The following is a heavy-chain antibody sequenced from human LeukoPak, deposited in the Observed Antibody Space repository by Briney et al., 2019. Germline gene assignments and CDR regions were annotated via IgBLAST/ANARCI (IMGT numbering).Heavy chain of an antibody. D-gene: IGHD3-22*01. V-gene: IGHV4-30-2*01. CDR2: INHSGST. CDR3: ARLTYDSSGYFSDHEYFQH. CDR1: GGSISSGGYY. Sequence: SSQTLSLTCTVSGGSISSGGYYWSWIRQPPGKGLEWIGEINHSGSTNYNPSLKSRVTISVDTSKNQFSLKLSSVTAADTAVYYCARLTYDSSGYFSDHEYFQHWGQGTLVTVSS. J-gene: IGHJ1*01.